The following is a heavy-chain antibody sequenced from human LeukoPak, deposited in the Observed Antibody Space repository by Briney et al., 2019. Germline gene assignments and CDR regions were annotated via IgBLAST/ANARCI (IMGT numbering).Heavy chain of an antibody. D-gene: IGHD3-10*01. CDR1: GFTFSSYW. J-gene: IGHJ4*02. V-gene: IGHV3-7*01. Sequence: PGGSLRLSCAASGFTFSSYWMSWARQAPGKGLEWVANIKQDGSEKYYVDSVKGRFTISRDNAKNSLYLQMNSLRAEDTAVYYCARGGDHVLLWFGESRGYFDYWGQGTLVTVSS. CDR3: ARGGDHVLLWFGESRGYFDY. CDR2: IKQDGSEK.